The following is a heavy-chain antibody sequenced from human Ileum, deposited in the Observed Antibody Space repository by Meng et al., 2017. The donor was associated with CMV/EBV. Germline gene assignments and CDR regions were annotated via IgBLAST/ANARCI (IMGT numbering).Heavy chain of an antibody. V-gene: IGHV1-18*01. CDR1: GYTFTDYA. CDR2: ISGYNSNT. CDR3: ARDGYYPSRVFDY. D-gene: IGHD2-2*03. Sequence: QVQLQQSGAEVKKPWAAVTVSCKASGYTFTDYASTWVRQAPGQGLEWMGWISGYNSNTKYAQKFQGRVTMTTDTSTTTVYMELRNLRYDDTAVYYCARDGYYPSRVFDYWGLGTLVTVSS. J-gene: IGHJ4*01.